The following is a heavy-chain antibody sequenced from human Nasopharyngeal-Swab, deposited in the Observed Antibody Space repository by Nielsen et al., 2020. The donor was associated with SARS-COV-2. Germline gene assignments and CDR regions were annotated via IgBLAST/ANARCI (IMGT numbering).Heavy chain of an antibody. V-gene: IGHV1-69*06. Sequence: SVKVSCKASGYTFTGYYMHWVRQASGQGLEWMGGIIPIFGTANYAQKFQGRVTITADKSTSTAYMELSSLRSGDTAVYYCARSIVPGYSSSWAPGIFDYWGQGTLVTVSS. CDR1: GYTFTGYY. D-gene: IGHD6-13*01. CDR2: IIPIFGTA. J-gene: IGHJ4*02. CDR3: ARSIVPGYSSSWAPGIFDY.